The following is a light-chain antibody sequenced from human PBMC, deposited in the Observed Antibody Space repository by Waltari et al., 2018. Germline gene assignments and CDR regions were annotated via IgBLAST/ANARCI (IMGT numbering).Light chain of an antibody. CDR3: QQYYSIPIT. V-gene: IGKV4-1*01. CDR2: WAS. CDR1: QSVLYSPNSKNY. J-gene: IGKJ5*01. Sequence: DIVMTQSPDSLAVSLGERATINCKSSQSVLYSPNSKNYLAWYQQTPGQPPKLLIYWASTRESGVPDRFSGSGSGTDFTLTISSLQAEDVAVYYCQQYYSIPITFGQGTRLEIK.